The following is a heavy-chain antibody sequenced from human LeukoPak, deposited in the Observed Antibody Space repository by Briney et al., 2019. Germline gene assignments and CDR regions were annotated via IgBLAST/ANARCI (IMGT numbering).Heavy chain of an antibody. V-gene: IGHV3-30-3*01. J-gene: IGHJ4*02. CDR3: ARSNVNEPFYFDY. D-gene: IGHD1-1*01. CDR2: ISYDGSNK. Sequence: GGSLRLSCAASGFTVSSNYMSWVRQAPGKGLEWVAVISYDGSNKYYADSVKGRFTISRDNSKNTLYLQMNSLRAEDTAVYYCARSNVNEPFYFDYWGQGTLVTVSS. CDR1: GFTVSSNY.